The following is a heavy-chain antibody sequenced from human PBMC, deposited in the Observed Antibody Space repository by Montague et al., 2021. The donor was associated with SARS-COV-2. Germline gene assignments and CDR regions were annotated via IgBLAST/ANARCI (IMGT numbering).Heavy chain of an antibody. V-gene: IGHV4-34*01. J-gene: IGHJ6*03. CDR1: GGSFSTYS. CDR2: IHHGGST. D-gene: IGHD3-10*01. CDR3: ARLGDGAVPSPTLGVGPYYSYYYMDV. Sequence: SETLSLTCAVHGGSFSTYSWNWIRQPPGKGLEWIGEIHHGGSTNYNPSLKSRVTISADTSKNQFSLKLTSVAAADTAVYYCARLGDGAVPSPTLGVGPYYSYYYMDVWGKGTTVTVSS.